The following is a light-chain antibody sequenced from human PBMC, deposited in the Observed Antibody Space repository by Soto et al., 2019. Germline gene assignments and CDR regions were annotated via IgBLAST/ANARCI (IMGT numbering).Light chain of an antibody. V-gene: IGKV3-20*01. J-gene: IGKJ1*01. CDR3: QPYGSSGT. CDR2: GAS. CDR1: QSVSNNY. Sequence: EIVLTQSPGPLSLSPGERATLSCRASQSVSNNYLAWYQQKPGQAPRLLIYGASNRATVIPDGFTGRVSGTDFALTISRLEPEDCAVYYCQPYGSSGTFGQGTKVEIK.